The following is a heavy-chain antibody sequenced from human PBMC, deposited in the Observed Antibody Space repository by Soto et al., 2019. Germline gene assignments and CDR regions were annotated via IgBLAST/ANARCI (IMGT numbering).Heavy chain of an antibody. CDR1: GGSISSGGYY. D-gene: IGHD5-12*01. J-gene: IGHJ4*02. CDR3: ARAKWLRFPDY. CDR2: IYYRGST. Sequence: PSETLSLTCTVSGGSISSGGYYWSWIRQHPGKGLEWIGYIYYRGSTYYNPSLKSRVTISVDTSKNQFSLKLSSVTAADTAVYYCARAKWLRFPDYWGQGTLVTVSS. V-gene: IGHV4-31*03.